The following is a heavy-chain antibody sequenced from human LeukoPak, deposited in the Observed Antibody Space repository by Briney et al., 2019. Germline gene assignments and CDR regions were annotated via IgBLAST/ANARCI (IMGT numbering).Heavy chain of an antibody. CDR3: AKPPTYGDYGS. V-gene: IGHV3-23*01. J-gene: IGHJ5*02. CDR2: MSGSGVST. D-gene: IGHD4-17*01. CDR1: GFTLSNYA. Sequence: GMSLRLSCAASGFTLSNYAMSWVRQAPGKGLEWVSAMSGSGVSTYNADSVKGRFTISRDTSKNTLYLQMNSLRAEDSAVYYCAKPPTYGDYGSWGQGTLVTVSS.